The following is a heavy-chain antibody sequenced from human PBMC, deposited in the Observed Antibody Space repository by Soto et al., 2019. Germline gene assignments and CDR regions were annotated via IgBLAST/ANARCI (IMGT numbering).Heavy chain of an antibody. CDR3: ARDRSYYDSSGYYGPFDY. CDR2: IYYSGST. J-gene: IGHJ4*02. D-gene: IGHD3-22*01. V-gene: IGHV4-59*01. CDR1: GGSISSYY. Sequence: SETLSLTCTVSGGSISSYYWSWIRQPPGKGLEWIGYIYYSGSTNYNPSLKSRVTISVDTSKNQFSLKLSSVTAADTAVYYCARDRSYYDSSGYYGPFDYWGQGTLVNVS.